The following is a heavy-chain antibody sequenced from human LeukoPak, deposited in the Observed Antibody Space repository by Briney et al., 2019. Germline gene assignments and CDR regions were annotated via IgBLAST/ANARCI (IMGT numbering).Heavy chain of an antibody. V-gene: IGHV3-21*01. CDR1: RVTVSSYN. J-gene: IGHJ6*02. Sequence: GGSLRLSSAASRVTVSSYNIKWVRQAPGKGMEWVSSISSSSSYIYYADSVKGRFTISRDNAKNSLYLQMNSLRAEDTAVYYCARDTEELFMVLQRYYYYGMDVWGQGTMVSVSS. CDR3: ARDTEELFMVLQRYYYYGMDV. D-gene: IGHD4/OR15-4a*01. CDR2: ISSSSSYI.